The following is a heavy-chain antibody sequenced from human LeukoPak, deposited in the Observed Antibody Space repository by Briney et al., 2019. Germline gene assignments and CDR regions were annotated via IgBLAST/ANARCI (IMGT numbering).Heavy chain of an antibody. CDR3: AKVIWCCSSTSFGTPYFDY. CDR1: GFTVSSSY. J-gene: IGHJ4*02. V-gene: IGHV3-23*01. D-gene: IGHD2-2*01. CDR2: ISGSGGST. Sequence: PGGSLRLSCAASGFTVSSSYMSWVRQAPGKGLEWVSAISGSGGSTYYADSVKGRFTISRDNSKNTLYLQMNSLRAEDTAVYYCAKVIWCCSSTSFGTPYFDYWGQGTLVTVSS.